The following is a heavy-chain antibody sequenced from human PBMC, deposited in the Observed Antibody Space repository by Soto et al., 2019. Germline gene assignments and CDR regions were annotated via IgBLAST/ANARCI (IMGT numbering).Heavy chain of an antibody. J-gene: IGHJ4*02. CDR3: ARKQAGYFSGIGY. D-gene: IGHD2-15*01. Sequence: QVQLQESGPGLVKPSQTLSLTCTVSAGSITSGGYYWSWFRQHPGKGLEWLGYIYDSGSTLYNLSLKSRITLSVDTSKNQFSLKLSSVTVADTAVYFCARKQAGYFSGIGYWGQGTLVTLSS. CDR1: AGSITSGGYY. CDR2: IYDSGST. V-gene: IGHV4-31*03.